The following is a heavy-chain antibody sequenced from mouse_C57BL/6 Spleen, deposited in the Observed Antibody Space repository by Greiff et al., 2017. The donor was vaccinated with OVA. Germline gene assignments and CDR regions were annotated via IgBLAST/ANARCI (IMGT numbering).Heavy chain of an antibody. CDR1: GYTFTSYW. J-gene: IGHJ3*01. Sequence: QVQLKESGTELVKPGASVKLSCKASGYTFTSYWMHWVKQRPGQGLEWIGNINPSNGGTNYNEKFKSKATLTVDKSSSTAYMQLSSLTSEDSAVYYCARCLYYGNWFAYWGQGTLVTVSA. D-gene: IGHD2-1*01. V-gene: IGHV1-53*01. CDR2: INPSNGGT. CDR3: ARCLYYGNWFAY.